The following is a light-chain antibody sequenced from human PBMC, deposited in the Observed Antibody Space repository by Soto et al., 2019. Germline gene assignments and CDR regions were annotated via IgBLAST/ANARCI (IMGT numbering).Light chain of an antibody. V-gene: IGLV1-40*01. Sequence: QSVLTQPPSVSGAPGQRVTISCTGTSSNIGAGYDVPWYQQLPGTAPKLIIYGNSKRPSGVPDRFSGSKSGTTASLAITGLQAEDEADYYCRSYDSSHSASVFGGGTKLTVL. J-gene: IGLJ2*01. CDR3: RSYDSSHSASV. CDR1: SSNIGAGYD. CDR2: GNS.